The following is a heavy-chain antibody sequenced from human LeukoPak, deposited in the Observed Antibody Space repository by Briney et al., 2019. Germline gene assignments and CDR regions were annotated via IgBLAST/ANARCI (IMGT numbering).Heavy chain of an antibody. Sequence: PSETLSLTCTVSGGSISSSSYYWGWIRQPPGKGLEWIGSIYYSGSTYYNPSLKSRVTISVDTSKNQFSLKLSSVTAADTAVYYCAIPSVVTAYYFDYWGQGTLVTVSS. D-gene: IGHD4-23*01. V-gene: IGHV4-39*01. CDR3: AIPSVVTAYYFDY. CDR1: GGSISSSSYY. CDR2: IYYSGST. J-gene: IGHJ4*02.